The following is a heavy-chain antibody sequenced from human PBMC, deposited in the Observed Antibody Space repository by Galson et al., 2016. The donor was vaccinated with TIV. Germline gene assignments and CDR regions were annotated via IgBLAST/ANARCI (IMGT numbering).Heavy chain of an antibody. CDR1: GDTFTSYP. J-gene: IGHJ6*02. CDR3: AKDRNTALDTYHYYYGMDV. Sequence: SVKVSCKASGDTFTSYPFNWVRQAPGQGLEWMGGIIPLFGTANYAQKFQGRVTVTADESTSTVYLDLSSPRSEDTAVYYCAKDRNTALDTYHYYYGMDVWSQGTTVTVSS. D-gene: IGHD5-18*01. CDR2: IIPLFGTA. V-gene: IGHV1-69*13.